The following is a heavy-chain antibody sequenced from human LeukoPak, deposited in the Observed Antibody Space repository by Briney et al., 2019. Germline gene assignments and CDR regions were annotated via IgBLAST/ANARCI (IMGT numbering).Heavy chain of an antibody. CDR2: IIPIFGTA. J-gene: IGHJ5*02. CDR3: ARDISWFDP. Sequence: GASVKVSCKASGYTFTSYGISWVRQAPGQGLEWMGGIIPIFGTANYAQKFQGRVTITADESTSTAYMELSSLRSEDTAVYYCARDISWFDPWGQGTLVTVSS. V-gene: IGHV1-69*13. CDR1: GYTFTSYG.